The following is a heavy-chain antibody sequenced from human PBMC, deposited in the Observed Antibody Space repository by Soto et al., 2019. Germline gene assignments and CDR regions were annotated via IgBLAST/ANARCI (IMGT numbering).Heavy chain of an antibody. J-gene: IGHJ6*02. Sequence: GGSLRLSCAASGFTFSSYDMHWVRQATGKGLEWVSAIGTAGDTYYPGSVKGRFTISRENAKNSLYLQMNSLRAEDTAVYYCARDRPLTGSYYYYGMDVWGQGTTVTVSS. D-gene: IGHD3-9*01. CDR1: GFTFSSYD. CDR2: IGTAGDT. V-gene: IGHV3-13*01. CDR3: ARDRPLTGSYYYYGMDV.